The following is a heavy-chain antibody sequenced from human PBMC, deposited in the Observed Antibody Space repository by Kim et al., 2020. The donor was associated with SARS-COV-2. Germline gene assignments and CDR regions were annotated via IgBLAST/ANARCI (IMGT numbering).Heavy chain of an antibody. D-gene: IGHD3-10*01. Sequence: SETLSLTCAVSGGSISSYYWSWIRQPPGKGLEWIGHIHYSGSTNYNPSLKSRITMSVDTSKKHFSLRLSSVTAADTAVYYCARVSDGVSGTYYTEIIDYWGQGTLVTVSS. CDR1: GGSISSYY. CDR3: ARVSDGVSGTYYTEIIDY. V-gene: IGHV4-59*01. J-gene: IGHJ4*02. CDR2: IHYSGST.